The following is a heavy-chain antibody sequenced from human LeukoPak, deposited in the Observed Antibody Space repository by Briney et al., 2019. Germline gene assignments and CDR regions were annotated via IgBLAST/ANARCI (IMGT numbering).Heavy chain of an antibody. D-gene: IGHD3-10*01. J-gene: IGHJ6*02. CDR2: IYYSGST. CDR1: GGSISSFY. Sequence: SEALSLTWPVSGGSISSFYWSWIRQPPGKGLEWIGYIYYSGSTNYNPSLKSRVTISLDTSKNQFSLKLSSVTAADTAVYYCARGVTMVRPYYYGMDVWGQGTTVTVSS. V-gene: IGHV4-59*01. CDR3: ARGVTMVRPYYYGMDV.